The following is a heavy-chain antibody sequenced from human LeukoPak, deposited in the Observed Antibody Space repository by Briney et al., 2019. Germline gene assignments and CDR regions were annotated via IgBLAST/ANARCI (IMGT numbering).Heavy chain of an antibody. D-gene: IGHD6-19*01. CDR2: INAGNGNT. Sequence: ASVKVSCKASGYTFTSYDINWVRQATGQGLEWMGWINAGNGNTKYSQKFQGRVTITRDTSASTAYMELSSLRSEDTAVYYCARDHPIAVAGTDWFDPWGQGTLVTVSS. CDR3: ARDHPIAVAGTDWFDP. V-gene: IGHV1-3*01. CDR1: GYTFTSYD. J-gene: IGHJ5*02.